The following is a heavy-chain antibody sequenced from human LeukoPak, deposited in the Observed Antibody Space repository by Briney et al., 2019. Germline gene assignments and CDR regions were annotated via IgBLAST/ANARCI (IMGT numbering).Heavy chain of an antibody. J-gene: IGHJ4*02. Sequence: ASVKVSCKASGYTFINFGLSCVRQAPGQELEWMGSISTYNGDTYYAQRLHGRVTMTTDTSKSTAYMQMNRLRSDDTAVYYCARDGEGGKLCCYWGQGILVTVS. CDR3: ARDGEGGKLCCY. V-gene: IGHV1-18*01. D-gene: IGHD3-10*02. CDR1: GYTFINFG. CDR2: ISTYNGDT.